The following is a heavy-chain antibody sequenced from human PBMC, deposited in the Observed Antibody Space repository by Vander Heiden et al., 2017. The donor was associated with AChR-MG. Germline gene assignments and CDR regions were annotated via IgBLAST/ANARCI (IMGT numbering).Heavy chain of an antibody. J-gene: IGHJ4*02. CDR2: ISWNSGSI. Sequence: EVQLVDPGAGLVQHGRSLRLRCPASRFTFADYAMHRTRQAPGKGLEWVSGISWNSGSIGYADSVKGRFTISRDNAKNSLYLQMNSLRAEDTALYYCAKDITHLYGDFYWGQGTLVTVSS. CDR1: RFTFADYA. CDR3: AKDITHLYGDFY. V-gene: IGHV3-9*01. D-gene: IGHD4-17*01.